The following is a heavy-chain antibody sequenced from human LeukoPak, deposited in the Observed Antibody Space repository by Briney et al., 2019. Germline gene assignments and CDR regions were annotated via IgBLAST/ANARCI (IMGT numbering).Heavy chain of an antibody. V-gene: IGHV3-23*01. Sequence: GGSLRLSCAASGFTFSSYAMSWVRQAPGKGLEWVASIIGPGGDTYHAGSVRGRFTISRDNSKNTLYLQMSHLRVEDTALYYCAKAAAERCASIKCYPFDSWGQGTLVAVSS. CDR1: GFTFSSYA. CDR3: AKAAAERCASIKCYPFDS. D-gene: IGHD1-1*01. CDR2: IIGPGGDT. J-gene: IGHJ4*02.